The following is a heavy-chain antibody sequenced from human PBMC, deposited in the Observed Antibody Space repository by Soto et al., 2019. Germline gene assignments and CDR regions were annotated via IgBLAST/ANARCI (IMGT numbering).Heavy chain of an antibody. CDR2: INHSGST. D-gene: IGHD3-3*01. Sequence: SETLSLTCAVYGGSFSGYYWSWIRQPPGKGLEWIGEINHSGSTNYNPSLKSRVTISVDTSKNQFYLKLSSVTAADTAVYYCARGGYDFWSGYPLYGMDVWGQGNTVTVSS. CDR3: ARGGYDFWSGYPLYGMDV. J-gene: IGHJ6*02. V-gene: IGHV4-34*01. CDR1: GGSFSGYY.